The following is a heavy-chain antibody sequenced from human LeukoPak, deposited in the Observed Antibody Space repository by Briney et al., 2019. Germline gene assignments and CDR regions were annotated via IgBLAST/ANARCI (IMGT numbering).Heavy chain of an antibody. V-gene: IGHV3-23*01. J-gene: IGHJ4*02. CDR3: VKARGIQLWLPGDY. Sequence: PGGSLRLSCAASGFTFNNYAMRWVRQAPGKGLEWVSSITRSGDSTYYADSVKGRFTISRDNSQNTLYLQMSSLRAEDTAVYYCVKARGIQLWLPGDYWGQGTLVTVSS. CDR2: ITRSGDST. D-gene: IGHD5-18*01. CDR1: GFTFNNYA.